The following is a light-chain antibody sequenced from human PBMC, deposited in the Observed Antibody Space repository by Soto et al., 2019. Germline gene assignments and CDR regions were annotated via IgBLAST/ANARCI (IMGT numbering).Light chain of an antibody. CDR3: CSYTGSRNYV. CDR2: EVT. J-gene: IGLJ1*01. V-gene: IGLV2-14*01. Sequence: QSVLTQPASVSGSPGQSITISCTGTSSDVGAYIYVSWYQHHPGKAPKVMIYEVTNRPSGVSDRFSGSKSGNTASLTISGLQAEDEADYYCCSYTGSRNYVLGNGTKVT. CDR1: SSDVGAYIY.